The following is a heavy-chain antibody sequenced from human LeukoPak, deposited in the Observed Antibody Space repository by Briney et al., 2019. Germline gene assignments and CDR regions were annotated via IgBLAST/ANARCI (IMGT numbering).Heavy chain of an antibody. CDR3: VRHISTNTGYFDS. D-gene: IGHD5-24*01. CDR1: GGSINIHSYY. Sequence: PSETLSLTCTVSGGSINIHSYYWRWIRQPPGKGLEWIGSVYYDGTSYSNPSLTSRAAVFVDTSRDEFSLDLSFVTAADTSVYYCVRHISTNTGYFDSCGQGTLVSVSS. CDR2: VYYDGTS. J-gene: IGHJ4*02. V-gene: IGHV4-39*01.